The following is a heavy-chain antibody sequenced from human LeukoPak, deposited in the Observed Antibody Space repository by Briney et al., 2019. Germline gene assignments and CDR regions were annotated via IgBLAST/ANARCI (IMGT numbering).Heavy chain of an antibody. Sequence: GGSLRLSCAASGFTFSSYAMSWVRQAPGKGLEWVSAISGSGGSTYYADSVKGRFTISRDNSKSTLYLQMNSLRGEDTAIYYCAKCPTSPGTHYCDYWGQGTLVTVSS. V-gene: IGHV3-23*01. CDR2: ISGSGGST. CDR3: AKCPTSPGTHYCDY. CDR1: GFTFSSYA. D-gene: IGHD6-13*01. J-gene: IGHJ4*02.